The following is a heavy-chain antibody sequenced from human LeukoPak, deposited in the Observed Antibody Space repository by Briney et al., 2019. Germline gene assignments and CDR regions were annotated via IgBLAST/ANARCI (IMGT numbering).Heavy chain of an antibody. CDR1: RFTFSTYG. V-gene: IGHV3-23*01. CDR2: ITGGGGST. Sequence: GGSLRLSCAASRFTFSTYGMSWVRQAPGKGLEWVSSITGGGGSTYYADSVKGRFTISRDNAKNSLYLQMDSLRVEDTAVYYCARGRECSGTGCYLPGIYWGQGTTVTVSS. D-gene: IGHD2-2*01. CDR3: ARGRECSGTGCYLPGIY. J-gene: IGHJ6*02.